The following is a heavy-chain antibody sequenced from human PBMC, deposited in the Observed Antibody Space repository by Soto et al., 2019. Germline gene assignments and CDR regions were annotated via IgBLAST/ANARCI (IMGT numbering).Heavy chain of an antibody. CDR1: GYTFTGYA. D-gene: IGHD3-3*01. J-gene: IGHJ5*02. CDR2: VNAGTGNT. Sequence: QVLLMQSGAEVKKPGASVRISCKASGYTFTGYALHWVRQAPGQRLEWVGWVNAGTGNTRYSENFQGRVTITRDTSASTVYMDLYSLRSDDTALYYCARAPLYYDFWSGSSSWGQGTPVTVSS. CDR3: ARAPLYYDFWSGSSS. V-gene: IGHV1-3*01.